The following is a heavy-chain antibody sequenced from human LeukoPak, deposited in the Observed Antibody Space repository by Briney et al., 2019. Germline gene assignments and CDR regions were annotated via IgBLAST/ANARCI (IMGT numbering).Heavy chain of an antibody. V-gene: IGHV3-48*03. D-gene: IGHD3-22*01. CDR3: ARAGKWFLYYFDY. Sequence: GGSLRLSCAASGFTFSSYEMNWVRQAPGKGLEWVSYISSSGSTIYYADSVKGRFTISRDNAKNSLYLQMNSLRAEDTAVYYCARAGKWFLYYFDYWGQGTLVTVPS. CDR2: ISSSGSTI. CDR1: GFTFSSYE. J-gene: IGHJ4*02.